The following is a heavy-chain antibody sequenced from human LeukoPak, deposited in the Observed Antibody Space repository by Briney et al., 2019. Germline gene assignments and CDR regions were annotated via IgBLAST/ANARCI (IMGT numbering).Heavy chain of an antibody. CDR3: ARDRSGSNVVGYYYYGMDV. CDR1: GGSISSYY. CDR2: IYDSGST. J-gene: IGHJ6*02. Sequence: TPSETLSLTCTVSGGSISSYYWSWIRQPPGKGLEWIGYIYDSGSTNYNPSLKSRVSISVDTSKNQFSLKMSSVTAADTAVYYCARDRSGSNVVGYYYYGMDVWGQGTTVTVSS. V-gene: IGHV4-59*01. D-gene: IGHD3-10*01.